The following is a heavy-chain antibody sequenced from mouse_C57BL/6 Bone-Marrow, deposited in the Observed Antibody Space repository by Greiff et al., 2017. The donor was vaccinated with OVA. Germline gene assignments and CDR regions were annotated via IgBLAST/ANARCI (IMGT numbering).Heavy chain of an antibody. CDR2: IDPSDSYT. CDR1: GYTFTSYW. J-gene: IGHJ4*01. V-gene: IGHV1-69*01. CDR3: AREDYYGSSYDAMDY. D-gene: IGHD1-1*01. Sequence: QVQLQQPGAELVMPGASVKLSCKASGYTFTSYWMHWVKQRPGQGLEWIGEIDPSDSYTNYNRKFTGKSTLTVDKSSSTAYMQLSRLTSEDSAVYYCAREDYYGSSYDAMDYWGQGTSVTVSS.